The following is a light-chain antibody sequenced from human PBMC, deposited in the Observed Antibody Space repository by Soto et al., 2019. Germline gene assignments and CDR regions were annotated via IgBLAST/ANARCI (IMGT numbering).Light chain of an antibody. CDR2: INI. J-gene: IGLJ1*01. CDR1: SSNIGAGYD. Sequence: QSVLTQPPSVSGAPGQRVTISCTGSSSNIGAGYDVHWYQQLPGTAPKLLIFININRPSGVPDRFSGSKSGTSAALAITGLRAYDEADYYSQSYDSSLSGYVFGTGTKLTV. CDR3: QSYDSSLSGYV. V-gene: IGLV1-40*01.